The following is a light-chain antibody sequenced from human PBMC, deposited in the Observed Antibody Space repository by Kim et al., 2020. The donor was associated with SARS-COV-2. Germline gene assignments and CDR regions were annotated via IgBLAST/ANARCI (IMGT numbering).Light chain of an antibody. J-gene: IGLJ2*01. CDR1: SSKVGMEY. CDR2: SNN. CDR3: AAREESISSVL. V-gene: IGLV1-47*01. Sequence: GQRVRNTATGSSSKVGMEYKYWYQQYPEPGQKLVIYSNNQRPWGAPDRDCVSKSGTGDTLAISGSGSEDKADYDCAAREESISSVLFGVGTQLTVL.